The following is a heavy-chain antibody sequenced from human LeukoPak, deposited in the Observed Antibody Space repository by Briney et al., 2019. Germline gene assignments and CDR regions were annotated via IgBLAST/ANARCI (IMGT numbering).Heavy chain of an antibody. V-gene: IGHV3-48*01. J-gene: IGHJ4*02. CDR1: GFTFSSYG. CDR2: ISTSSNRI. CDR3: ATDLGSSRPNF. D-gene: IGHD6-13*01. Sequence: GGSLRLSCAASGFTFSSYGMNWVRRAPGKGLEWVSYISTSSNRIDYADSVKGRFTMSRDNAKNLLYLQMNSLRAEDTAVYYCATDLGSSRPNFWGQGILVTVSS.